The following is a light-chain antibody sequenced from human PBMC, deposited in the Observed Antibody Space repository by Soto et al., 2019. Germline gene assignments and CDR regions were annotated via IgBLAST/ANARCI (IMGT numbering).Light chain of an antibody. CDR2: GAS. J-gene: IGKJ1*01. CDR3: QQYGSSPWT. V-gene: IGKV3-20*01. Sequence: ETVLTQSPGTLSLSPGERATLSCRASQTIRSNYLAWYRQTPGQAPRLLIYGASNRATGIAARFSGSGSETDFNLILSRLDPEDFALYYCQQYGSSPWTCGQGTKVEIK. CDR1: QTIRSNY.